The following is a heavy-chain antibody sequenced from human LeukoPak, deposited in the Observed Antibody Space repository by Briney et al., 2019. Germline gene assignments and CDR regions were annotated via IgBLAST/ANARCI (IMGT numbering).Heavy chain of an antibody. CDR3: ARDENERLAEGYHFDY. Sequence: ASVKVSCKASGYTFTSYYMHWVRQAPGQGLEWMGIINPSGGSTSYAQKFQGGVTMTRDTSTSTVYMELSSLRSEDTAVYYCARDENERLAEGYHFDYWGQGTLVTVSS. CDR2: INPSGGST. D-gene: IGHD3-16*02. V-gene: IGHV1-46*01. CDR1: GYTFTSYY. J-gene: IGHJ4*02.